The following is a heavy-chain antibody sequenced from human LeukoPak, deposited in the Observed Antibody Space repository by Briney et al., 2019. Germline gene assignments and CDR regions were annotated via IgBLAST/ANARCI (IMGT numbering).Heavy chain of an antibody. CDR2: INPNSGGT. J-gene: IGHJ4*02. CDR1: GYTFTGYY. CDR3: AREAGAAAAGRELGY. D-gene: IGHD6-13*01. V-gene: IGHV1-2*02. Sequence: ASVKVSCKASGYTFTGYYMHWVRQAPGQGLEWMGWINPNSGGTNYAQKFQGRVTMTRDTSISTAYMELSRLRSDDTAMYYCAREAGAAAAGRELGYWGQGTLVTVSS.